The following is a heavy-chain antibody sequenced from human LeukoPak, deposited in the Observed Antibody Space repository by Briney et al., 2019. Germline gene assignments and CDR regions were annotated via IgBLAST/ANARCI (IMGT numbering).Heavy chain of an antibody. J-gene: IGHJ3*01. V-gene: IGHV3-23*01. CDR2: IHGNGETT. CDR3: GRDPNGDYVGAFEF. D-gene: IGHD3-16*01. Sequence: PGGSLRLSCVGSGFMFSRFGLIWVRQAPGKGLEWVSGIHGNGETTYYGDSVKGRFTISRDNSKSTLYLQMNSLRVEDTAEYFCGRDPNGDYVGAFEFWGQGTKVAVS. CDR1: GFMFSRFG.